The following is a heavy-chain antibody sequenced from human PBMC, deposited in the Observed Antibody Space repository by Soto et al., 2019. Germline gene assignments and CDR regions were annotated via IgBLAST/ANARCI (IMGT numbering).Heavy chain of an antibody. V-gene: IGHV2-26*01. Sequence: GSGPTLVNPTETLTLTCTVSGFSLTTGKMGVSWIRQPPGKALEWLAHIFSDNERSYITSLQGRLTISKDTSGSQVVLSMTNVDPVDTATYYCARMNVDSYQFYYAMDVWGQGTTVTVSS. CDR1: GFSLTTGKMG. CDR2: IFSDNER. D-gene: IGHD4-17*01. CDR3: ARMNVDSYQFYYAMDV. J-gene: IGHJ6*02.